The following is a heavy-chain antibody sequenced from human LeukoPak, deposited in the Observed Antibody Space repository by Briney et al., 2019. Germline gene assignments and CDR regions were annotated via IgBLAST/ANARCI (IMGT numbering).Heavy chain of an antibody. CDR1: GGTFSSYA. CDR2: IIPILGIA. D-gene: IGHD2-15*01. V-gene: IGHV1-69*04. J-gene: IGHJ5*02. CDR3: AKGYCSGGSCGRFDP. Sequence: SVKVSCKASGGTFSSYAISWVRQAPGQGLEWMGRIIPILGIANYAQKFQGRVTITADKSTSTAYMELSSLRAEDTAVYYCAKGYCSGGSCGRFDPWGQGTLVTVSS.